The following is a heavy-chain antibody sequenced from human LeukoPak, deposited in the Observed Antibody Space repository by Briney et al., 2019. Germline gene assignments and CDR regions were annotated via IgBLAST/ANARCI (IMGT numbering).Heavy chain of an antibody. CDR1: GYTFISYG. CDR3: ARVRGRSNWFDP. Sequence: ASVKVSCKASGYTFISYGISWVRQAAGQGLEWMGWISAYKGNTKYAQKFQGRVTMTTDTSTSTAYMELRSLRSDDTAVYYCARVRGRSNWFDPWGQGTLVTVSS. CDR2: ISAYKGNT. D-gene: IGHD3-16*01. V-gene: IGHV1-18*04. J-gene: IGHJ5*02.